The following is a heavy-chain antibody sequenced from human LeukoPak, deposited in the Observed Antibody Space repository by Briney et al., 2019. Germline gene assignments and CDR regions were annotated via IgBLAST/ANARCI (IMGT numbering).Heavy chain of an antibody. CDR2: ISSSSSYI. CDR1: GFTLSSYS. V-gene: IGHV3-21*01. Sequence: PGGSLRLSCAASGFTLSSYSMNWVRQTPGKGLEWVSSISSSSSYIYYADSVKGRFTISRDNAKKLLYLQMNSLRAEDMAVYYCARGRVGYSSGWYDYWGQGTLVTVSS. D-gene: IGHD6-19*01. CDR3: ARGRVGYSSGWYDY. J-gene: IGHJ4*02.